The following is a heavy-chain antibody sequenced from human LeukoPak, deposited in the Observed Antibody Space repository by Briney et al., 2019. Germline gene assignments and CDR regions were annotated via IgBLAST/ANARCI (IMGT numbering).Heavy chain of an antibody. Sequence: KPSETLSLTCVVYGGSFSAYYWNWIRQPPGKGLEWIGEINHSGSTNYKPSLKSRVTISIDTSKNQFSLKLSSVTAADTAVYYCARVGYSYGFDYWGQGNLVTVSS. J-gene: IGHJ4*02. D-gene: IGHD5-18*01. CDR1: GGSFSAYY. V-gene: IGHV4-34*01. CDR2: INHSGST. CDR3: ARVGYSYGFDY.